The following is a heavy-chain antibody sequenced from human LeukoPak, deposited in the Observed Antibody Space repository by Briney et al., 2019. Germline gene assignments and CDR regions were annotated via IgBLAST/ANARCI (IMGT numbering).Heavy chain of an antibody. CDR3: ARVAAAAGTLWG. V-gene: IGHV1-69*13. CDR1: GGTFSSYA. J-gene: IGHJ4*02. D-gene: IGHD6-13*01. CDR2: IIPIFGTA. Sequence: SVKVSCKASGGTFSSYAISWVRQAPGQGLEWMGGIIPIFGTANYAQKFQGRVTITADESTSTAYMELSSLRSEDTAVYYCARVAAAAGTLWGWGQGTLVTVSS.